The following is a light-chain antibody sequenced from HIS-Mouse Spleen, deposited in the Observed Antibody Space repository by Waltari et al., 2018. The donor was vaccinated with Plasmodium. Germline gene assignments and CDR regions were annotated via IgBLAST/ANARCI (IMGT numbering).Light chain of an antibody. CDR3: QQYNSWSFT. V-gene: IGKV3-15*01. CDR1: QSVNSN. CDR2: GAS. J-gene: IGKJ3*01. Sequence: EIVMTQSPATLSVSPGERATLSCRASQSVNSNLAWYQQKPGQAHRLLIYGASTRATGIPARFSGSGSGTEFTLTISSLQSEDFAVYYCQQYNSWSFTFGPGTKVDIK.